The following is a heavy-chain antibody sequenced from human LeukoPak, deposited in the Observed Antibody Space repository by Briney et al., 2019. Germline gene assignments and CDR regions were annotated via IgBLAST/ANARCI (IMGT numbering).Heavy chain of an antibody. V-gene: IGHV1-2*02. J-gene: IGHJ3*02. CDR1: GYTFTGYY. D-gene: IGHD6-13*01. CDR3: ARGGAAGTPLDAFDI. Sequence: GASVKVSCKASGYTFTGYYMHWVRQAPGQGFEWMGWINPNSGGTNYAQKFQGRVTMTRDTSISTAYMELSRLRSDDTAVYYCARGGAAGTPLDAFDIWGQGTKVTVSS. CDR2: INPNSGGT.